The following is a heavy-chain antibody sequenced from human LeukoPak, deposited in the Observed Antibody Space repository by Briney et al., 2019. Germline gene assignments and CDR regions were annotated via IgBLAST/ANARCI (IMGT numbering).Heavy chain of an antibody. Sequence: GGSLRLFCAGSGFTFGGYGMHWFRQTPGKGLEWVAVIAYDGSRAFYADSVKGRFTISRDNSKNTMSVQMDDLRAEDTAVYYCTRYNNDHFDYWGQGTLVTVSS. J-gene: IGHJ4*02. CDR3: TRYNNDHFDY. D-gene: IGHD1-14*01. CDR2: IAYDGSRA. V-gene: IGHV3-33*01. CDR1: GFTFGGYG.